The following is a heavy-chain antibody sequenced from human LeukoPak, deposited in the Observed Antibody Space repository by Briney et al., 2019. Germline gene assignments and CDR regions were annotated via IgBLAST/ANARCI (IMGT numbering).Heavy chain of an antibody. J-gene: IGHJ4*02. D-gene: IGHD6-13*01. V-gene: IGHV4-59*11. Sequence: SETLSLTCSVSGSSIGRHYWTWIRQPPGKGLEWIGYTHFSGSSNYNPSLKSRATTSLDRAKNQISLTLTSVTAADTAVYFCARAKAAGSYDFWGQGTLATVSS. CDR1: GSSIGRHY. CDR3: ARAKAAGSYDF. CDR2: THFSGSS.